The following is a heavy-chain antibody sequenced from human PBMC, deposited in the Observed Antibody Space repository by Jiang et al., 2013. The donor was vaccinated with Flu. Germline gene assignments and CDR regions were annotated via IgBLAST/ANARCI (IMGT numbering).Heavy chain of an antibody. Sequence: LLKPSETLSLTCAVYGGSFSGYYWSWIRQPPGKGLEWIGEINHSGSTKYNPSLKSRVTISVDTSKNQFSLKVNSVTAADTAVYHCARGRSSYHHYNMGTATQNWFDPWGQGTLVTVSS. D-gene: IGHD5-24*01. J-gene: IGHJ5*02. V-gene: IGHV4-34*01. CDR2: INHSGST. CDR3: ARGRSSYHHYNMGTATQNWFDP. CDR1: GGSFSGYY.